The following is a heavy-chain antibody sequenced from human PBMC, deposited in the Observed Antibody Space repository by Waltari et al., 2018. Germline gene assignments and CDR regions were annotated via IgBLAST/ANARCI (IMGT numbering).Heavy chain of an antibody. Sequence: QVQLQESGPGLVKPSQTLSLTCTVSGGSISSGMYHWRWIRQPAGKGLEWIGRIYTSGSTNYNPSLKSRVTISVDTSKNKFSLKLSSVTAADTAVYYCARERWDSSDYYYYYYYMDVWGKGTTVTVSS. CDR2: IYTSGST. V-gene: IGHV4-61*02. J-gene: IGHJ6*03. CDR3: ARERWDSSDYYYYYYYMDV. CDR1: GGSISSGMYH. D-gene: IGHD3-22*01.